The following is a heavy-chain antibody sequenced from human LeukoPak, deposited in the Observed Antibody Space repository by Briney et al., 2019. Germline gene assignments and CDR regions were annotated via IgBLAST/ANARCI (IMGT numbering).Heavy chain of an antibody. CDR2: IWYDGSNK. Sequence: PGGSLRLSCAASGFTFSSYGMHWVRQAPGKGLEWVAVIWYDGSNKYYADSVKGRFTISRDNSKNTLYLQMNSLRAEDTAVYYCAKDRTYYYDSGSLGYWGQGTLVTVSS. CDR3: AKDRTYYYDSGSLGY. V-gene: IGHV3-33*06. CDR1: GFTFSSYG. J-gene: IGHJ4*02. D-gene: IGHD3-22*01.